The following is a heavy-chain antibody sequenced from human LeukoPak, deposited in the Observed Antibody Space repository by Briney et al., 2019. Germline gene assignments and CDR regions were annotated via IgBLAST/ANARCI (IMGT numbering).Heavy chain of an antibody. CDR2: ISYDGSNK. Sequence: GGSLRLSCAASGFTFSSYAMHWVRQAPGKGLEWVAVISYDGSNKYYADSVKGRFTISRDNAKNSLYLQMNSLKAEDTAVYYCARSTQQLVLLFWGQGTLVTVSS. CDR1: GFTFSSYA. J-gene: IGHJ4*02. CDR3: ARSTQQLVLLF. V-gene: IGHV3-30*04. D-gene: IGHD6-13*01.